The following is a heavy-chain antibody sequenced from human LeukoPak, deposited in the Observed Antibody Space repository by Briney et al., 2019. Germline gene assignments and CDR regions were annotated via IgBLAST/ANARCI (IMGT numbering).Heavy chain of an antibody. CDR1: GGSFSGYY. V-gene: IGHV4-34*01. Sequence: SETLSLTCAVYGGSFSGYYWSWIRQPPGKGLEWIGEINHSGSTNYNPSLKCRVTISVDTSKNQFSLKLSSVTAADTAVYYCARGSPRRNRGGGGMGVWGLGTTVTVSS. CDR3: ARGSPRRNRGGGGMGV. J-gene: IGHJ6*02. CDR2: INHSGST. D-gene: IGHD3-10*01.